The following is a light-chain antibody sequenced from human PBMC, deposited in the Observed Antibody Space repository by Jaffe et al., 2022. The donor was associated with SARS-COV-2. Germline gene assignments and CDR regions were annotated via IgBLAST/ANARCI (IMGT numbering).Light chain of an antibody. Sequence: QSALTQPASVSGSPGQSITISCIGTSSDVGAYNYVSWYQQHPGKAPKLLIYDVTSRPSGVSNRFSGSKSGNTASLTISGLQAADEGDYYCSSYTTRSTRVFGGGTKLTVL. CDR3: SSYTTRSTRV. V-gene: IGLV2-14*03. CDR2: DVT. CDR1: SSDVGAYNY. J-gene: IGLJ3*02.